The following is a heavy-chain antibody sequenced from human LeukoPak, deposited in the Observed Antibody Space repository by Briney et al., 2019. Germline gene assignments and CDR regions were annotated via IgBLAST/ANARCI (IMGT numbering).Heavy chain of an antibody. J-gene: IGHJ6*03. CDR1: VGSLSSYY. CDR2: IYTGGTT. D-gene: IGHD6-13*01. CDR3: AKSVSVAAAGMYYYYMDV. Sequence: KPSETLSLTCTVSVGSLSSYYWSWIRQPAGKGLEWIGCIYTGGTTNYNPSLKSRVTMSVDTSKNQFSLKLSSVTAADTAIYYCAKSVSVAAAGMYYYYMDVWGKGTTVTVSS. V-gene: IGHV4-4*07.